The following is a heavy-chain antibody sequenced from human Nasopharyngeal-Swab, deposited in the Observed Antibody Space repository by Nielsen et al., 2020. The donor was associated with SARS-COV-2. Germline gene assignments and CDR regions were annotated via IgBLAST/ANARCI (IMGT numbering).Heavy chain of an antibody. CDR3: ARDLGGGYCTTTNCPGS. CDR1: GFSFSDYY. D-gene: IGHD2-2*01. CDR2: TEIGGTT. J-gene: IGHJ1*01. Sequence: GESLKIPCAASGFSFSDYYMSWVRQAPGKGLEWVSVTEIGGTTHYADSVKGRFSISRDSSKNTLYLQMNNVRAEDTAVYYCARDLGGGYCTTTNCPGSWGQGTLVTVSS. V-gene: IGHV3-53*01.